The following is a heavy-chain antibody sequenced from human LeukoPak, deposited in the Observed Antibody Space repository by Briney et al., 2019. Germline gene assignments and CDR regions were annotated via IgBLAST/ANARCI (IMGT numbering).Heavy chain of an antibody. V-gene: IGHV3-7*01. CDR3: ATSSSWYPVSSDH. CDR2: IQQDGSEK. Sequence: PGGSLRLSCAASGFTFTNYWMNWVRQAPGKGLEWVANIQQDGSEKYYVDSVKGRFTISRDNAKNTLYLQMNSLRPEDTALYYCATSSSWYPVSSDHWGQGTLVTVSS. D-gene: IGHD6-13*01. J-gene: IGHJ4*02. CDR1: GFTFTNYW.